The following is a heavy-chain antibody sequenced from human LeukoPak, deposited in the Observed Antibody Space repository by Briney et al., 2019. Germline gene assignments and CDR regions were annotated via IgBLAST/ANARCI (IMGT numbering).Heavy chain of an antibody. CDR3: ARETYYYDSGGYYQYYFDY. J-gene: IGHJ4*02. CDR2: IYYIGNT. Sequence: SETLSLTCTVSGDSISTYYWSWVRQPPGKGRGWVGYIYYIGNTNYNPSLKSRVTISVDTSKNQFSLNLSSVTAADTAVYYCARETYYYDSGGYYQYYFDYWGQGTLVTVSS. CDR1: GDSISTYY. V-gene: IGHV4-59*01. D-gene: IGHD3-22*01.